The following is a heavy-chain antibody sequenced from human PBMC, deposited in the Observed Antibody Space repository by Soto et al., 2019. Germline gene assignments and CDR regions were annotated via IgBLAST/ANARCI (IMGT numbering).Heavy chain of an antibody. CDR2: IYYSGST. D-gene: IGHD3-22*01. V-gene: IGHV4-59*12. CDR3: ARAPNYYDSSGYYYYFHY. CDR1: GGSISSYY. Sequence: SETLSLTCTVSGGSISSYYWSWIRQPPGKGLEWIGYIYYSGSTNYNPSLKSRVTISVDTSKNQFSLKLSSVTAADTAVYYCARAPNYYDSSGYYYYFHYWGQGTLVTVSS. J-gene: IGHJ4*02.